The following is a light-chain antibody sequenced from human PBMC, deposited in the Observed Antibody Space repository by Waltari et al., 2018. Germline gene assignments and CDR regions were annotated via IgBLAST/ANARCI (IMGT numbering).Light chain of an antibody. CDR1: QSVSIY. V-gene: IGKV3-11*01. Sequence: EVVFTQSPATLSLSPGERATLSCRASQSVSIYLVWYQQKPGQAPRLLISDASNRATGIPARFSGGGSGTDFTLTISSLETEDSAVYYCQQRNTWPTVTFGGGTKVEIK. CDR3: QQRNTWPTVT. J-gene: IGKJ4*01. CDR2: DAS.